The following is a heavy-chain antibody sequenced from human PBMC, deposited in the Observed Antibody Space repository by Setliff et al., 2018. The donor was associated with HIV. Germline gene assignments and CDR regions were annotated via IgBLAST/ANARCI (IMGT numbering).Heavy chain of an antibody. D-gene: IGHD2-21*01. CDR1: GYTFTDYW. CDR3: ARAPRSPLRWRDNLLSSSSFFMDV. J-gene: IGHJ6*02. Sequence: PGESLKISCTASGYTFTDYWIGWVRQMPGKGLVWMAIISPGDSGTRYSPSFQGQVTISADKSISTAYLQWSSLKASDSAIYYCARAPRSPLRWRDNLLSSSSFFMDVWGQGTTVTVSS. CDR2: ISPGDSGT. V-gene: IGHV5-51*01.